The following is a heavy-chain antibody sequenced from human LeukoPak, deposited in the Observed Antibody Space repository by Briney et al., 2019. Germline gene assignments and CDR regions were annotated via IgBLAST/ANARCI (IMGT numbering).Heavy chain of an antibody. J-gene: IGHJ4*02. V-gene: IGHV3-7*01. D-gene: IGHD5-12*01. CDR3: VRDGGVSGYDLLDY. CDR1: GFAFSDYW. CDR2: INQDGSKE. Sequence: GGSLRLSCAASGFAFSDYWMTWVRQAPGKGLEWVAHINQDGSKEHYMDSVKARFTISRDSAKNSLSLQMNSLIAEDTAVYYCVRDGGVSGYDLLDYWGQGTLVTVSS.